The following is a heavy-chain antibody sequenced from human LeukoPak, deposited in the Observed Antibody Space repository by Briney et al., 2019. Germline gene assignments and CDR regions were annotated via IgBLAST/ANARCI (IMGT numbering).Heavy chain of an antibody. CDR3: ARNSDDFWSGYSSHNYYYYGMDV. CDR2: ISAYNGNT. J-gene: IGHJ6*02. D-gene: IGHD3-3*01. CDR1: GYTFTSYG. Sequence: ASVKVSCKASGYTFTSYGISWVRQAPGQGLEWMGWISAYNGNTNYAQKLQGRVTMTTDTSTSTAYMELRSLRSDDTAVYYCARNSDDFWSGYSSHNYYYYGMDVWAKGPRSPSP. V-gene: IGHV1-18*01.